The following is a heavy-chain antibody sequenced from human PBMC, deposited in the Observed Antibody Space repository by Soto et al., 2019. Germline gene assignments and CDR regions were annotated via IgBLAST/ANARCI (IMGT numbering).Heavy chain of an antibody. Sequence: AAVKVSCKTSGYTSTDYDINWVRQAPGQGLEYMGWVSPENSNAGYAQQFRGRVSMTTNTIISTAYLELTDLRYEDTAVYYCEVTTGYWGQGTMVTVSS. J-gene: IGHJ4*02. V-gene: IGHV1-8*01. CDR2: VSPENSNA. CDR1: GYTSTDYD. CDR3: EVTTGY. D-gene: IGHD2-21*02.